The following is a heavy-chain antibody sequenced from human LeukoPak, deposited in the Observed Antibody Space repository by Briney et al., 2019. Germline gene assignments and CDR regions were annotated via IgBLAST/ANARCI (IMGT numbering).Heavy chain of an antibody. J-gene: IGHJ6*03. CDR3: ASRRGYSYGGEFYYCYYYMDV. Sequence: SETLSLTCAVYGGSFSGYYWSGIRQPPGRGVEWIGEINHSGSTNYNPSLQSRVTITADTSTDQFSLKLSTVTAADTAVYYCASRRGYSYGGEFYYCYYYMDVWGKVTTVTISS. V-gene: IGHV4-34*01. CDR2: INHSGST. CDR1: GGSFSGYY. D-gene: IGHD5-18*01.